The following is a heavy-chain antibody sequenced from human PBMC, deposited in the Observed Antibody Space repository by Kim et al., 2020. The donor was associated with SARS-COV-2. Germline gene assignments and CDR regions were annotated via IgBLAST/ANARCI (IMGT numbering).Heavy chain of an antibody. J-gene: IGHJ2*01. V-gene: IGHV3-30*18. CDR2: ISYDGSNK. Sequence: GGSLRLSCAASGFTFSSYGMHWVRQAPGKRLEWVAVISYDGSNKYYADSVKGRFTISRDNSKNTLYLQMNSLRAEDTAVYYCAKEESGDYAWYFDLWGRGTLVTVSS. D-gene: IGHD4-17*01. CDR3: AKEESGDYAWYFDL. CDR1: GFTFSSYG.